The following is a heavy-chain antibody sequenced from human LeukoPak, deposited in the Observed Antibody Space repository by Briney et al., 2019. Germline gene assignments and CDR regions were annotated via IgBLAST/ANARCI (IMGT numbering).Heavy chain of an antibody. V-gene: IGHV4-34*01. CDR1: GGSFSGYY. CDR2: INHSGST. Sequence: SETLSLTCTVYGGSFSGYYWSWIRQPPGKGLEWIGEINHSGSTNYNPSLKSRVTISVDTSKNQFSLKLSSVTAADTAVYYCARVRLLSDYYYYYMDVWGKGTTVTIS. CDR3: ARVRLLSDYYYYYMDV. J-gene: IGHJ6*03. D-gene: IGHD3-3*01.